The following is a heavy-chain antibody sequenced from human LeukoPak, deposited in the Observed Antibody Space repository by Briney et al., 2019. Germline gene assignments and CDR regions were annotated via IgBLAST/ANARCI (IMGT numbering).Heavy chain of an antibody. CDR1: GFTFSSYG. CDR2: ISYDGSNK. CDR3: AAKGNGYTGIYVFAH. J-gene: IGHJ4*02. D-gene: IGHD1-26*01. Sequence: GRSLRLSCAASGFTFSSYGMHWVRQAPGKGLEWVAVISYDGSNKYYADSVKGRFTISRDNSKNTLYLQMNSLRAEDTAVYYCAAKGNGYTGIYVFAHWGQGTLVTVSP. V-gene: IGHV3-30*03.